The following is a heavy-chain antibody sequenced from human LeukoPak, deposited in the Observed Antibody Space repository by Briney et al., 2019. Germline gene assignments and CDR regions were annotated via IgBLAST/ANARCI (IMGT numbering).Heavy chain of an antibody. D-gene: IGHD3-10*01. CDR1: GGSISSYY. J-gene: IGHJ6*03. CDR2: IYCSGST. CDR3: ARVSFGSGYYNYMDV. V-gene: IGHV4-59*12. Sequence: SETLSLTCTVSGGSISSYYWSWIRQPPGKGLEWIGYIYCSGSTNYNPSLKSRVTISVDTSKNQFSLKLSSVTAADTAVYYCARVSFGSGYYNYMDVWGKGTTVTVSS.